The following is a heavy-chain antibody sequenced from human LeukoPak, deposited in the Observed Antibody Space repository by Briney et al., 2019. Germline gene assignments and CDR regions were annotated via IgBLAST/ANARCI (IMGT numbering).Heavy chain of an antibody. Sequence: PGGSLRLSCAVSGFTFSRHWMHWVRQAPGKGLEWVANIKQDGSEKYYVDSVKGRFTISRDNAKNSLYLQMNSLRAEDTAVYYCARGLHDILTGYSHDYWGQGTLVTVSS. CDR2: IKQDGSEK. CDR1: GFTFSRHW. D-gene: IGHD3-9*01. CDR3: ARGLHDILTGYSHDY. J-gene: IGHJ4*02. V-gene: IGHV3-7*01.